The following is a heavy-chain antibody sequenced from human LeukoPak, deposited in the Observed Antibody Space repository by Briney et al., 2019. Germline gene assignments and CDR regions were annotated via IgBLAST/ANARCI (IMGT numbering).Heavy chain of an antibody. Sequence: GGSPRLPCAASGFTFSSYAMSWVRQAPGKGLEWVSAISGSGGSTYYADSVKGRFTISRDNSKNTLYLQMNSLRAEDTAVYYCANLGTSHRDYWGQGTLVTASS. CDR1: GFTFSSYA. D-gene: IGHD1-14*01. V-gene: IGHV3-23*01. J-gene: IGHJ4*02. CDR3: ANLGTSHRDY. CDR2: ISGSGGST.